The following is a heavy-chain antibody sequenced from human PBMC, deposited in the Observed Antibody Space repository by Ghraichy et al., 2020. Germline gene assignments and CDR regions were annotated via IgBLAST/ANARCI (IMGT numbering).Heavy chain of an antibody. D-gene: IGHD3-10*01. J-gene: IGHJ6*03. CDR3: ARGLTKTVVRGFLVGVAYSSFYLDV. V-gene: IGHV4-34*01. CDR2: VDHSGRS. Sequence: GSLRLSCAVYGESFSGYSWTWIRQRPGMGLEWIGEVDHSGRSSHNPSLKSRVTISIDTSKNQFSLKVNSMTAADTALYYCARGLTKTVVRGFLVGVAYSSFYLDVWGKGTTVTVSS. CDR1: GESFSGYS.